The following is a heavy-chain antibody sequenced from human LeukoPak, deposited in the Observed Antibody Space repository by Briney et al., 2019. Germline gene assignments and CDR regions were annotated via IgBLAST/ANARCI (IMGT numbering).Heavy chain of an antibody. CDR1: GFTFSSYW. V-gene: IGHV3-74*01. CDR3: ASFITMVRGVTFDP. J-gene: IGHJ5*02. CDR2: INSDGSST. D-gene: IGHD3-10*01. Sequence: GGSLRLSCAASGFTFSSYWMHWVRQAPGKGLVWVSRINSDGSSTGYADSVKGRFTISRDNAKNTLYLQMNSLRAEDTAVYYCASFITMVRGVTFDPWGQGTLVTVSS.